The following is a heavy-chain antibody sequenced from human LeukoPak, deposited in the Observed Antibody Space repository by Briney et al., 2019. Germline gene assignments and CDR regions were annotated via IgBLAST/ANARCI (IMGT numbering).Heavy chain of an antibody. D-gene: IGHD2-21*02. Sequence: GGSLRLSCAASGFTFSSYWMSWVRQAPGKGLEWVANINKDGGEKYYVDSVKGRFTISRDNAKNSLYLQMNSLRAEDTAVYYCARADCGGDCYLDYWGQGTLVTVSS. V-gene: IGHV3-7*01. CDR3: ARADCGGDCYLDY. CDR1: GFTFSSYW. J-gene: IGHJ4*02. CDR2: INKDGGEK.